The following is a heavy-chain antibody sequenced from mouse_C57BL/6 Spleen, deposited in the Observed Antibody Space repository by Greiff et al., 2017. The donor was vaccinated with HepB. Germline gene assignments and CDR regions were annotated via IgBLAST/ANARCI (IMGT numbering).Heavy chain of an antibody. CDR2: IYPGDGDT. CDR1: GYAFSSSW. Sequence: QVQLQQSGPELVKPGASVKISCKASGYAFSSSWMNWVKQRPGKGLEWIGRIYPGDGDTNYNGKFKGKATLTADKSSSTAYMQLSSLTSEDSAVYFCARKWGAQAPSDYWGQGTTLTVSS. J-gene: IGHJ2*01. V-gene: IGHV1-82*01. CDR3: ARKWGAQAPSDY. D-gene: IGHD3-2*02.